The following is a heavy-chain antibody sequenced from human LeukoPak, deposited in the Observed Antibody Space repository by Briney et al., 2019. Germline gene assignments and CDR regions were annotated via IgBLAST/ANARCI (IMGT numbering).Heavy chain of an antibody. CDR3: AREGGYSYGYYYYYYGMDV. Sequence: PSETPSLTCTVSGGSISSYYWSWIRQPPGKGLEWIGYIYYSGSTNHNPSLKSRVTISVDTSKNQLSLKLSSVTAADTAVYYCAREGGYSYGYYYYYYGMDVWGQGTTVTVSS. J-gene: IGHJ6*02. CDR1: GGSISSYY. V-gene: IGHV4-59*01. CDR2: IYYSGST. D-gene: IGHD5-18*01.